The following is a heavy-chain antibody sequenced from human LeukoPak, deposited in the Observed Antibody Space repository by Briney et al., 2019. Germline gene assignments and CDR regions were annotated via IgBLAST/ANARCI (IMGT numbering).Heavy chain of an antibody. J-gene: IGHJ4*02. CDR3: ASRIIAVAGTGDY. D-gene: IGHD6-19*01. V-gene: IGHV3-21*01. CDR1: GFTFSSYS. CDR2: ISSSSSYI. Sequence: PGGSLRLSCAASGFTFSSYSMNWVRQAPGKGLEWVSSISSSSSYIYYADSVKGRFTISGDNAKNSLYLQMNSLRAEDTAVYYCASRIIAVAGTGDYWGQGTLVTVSS.